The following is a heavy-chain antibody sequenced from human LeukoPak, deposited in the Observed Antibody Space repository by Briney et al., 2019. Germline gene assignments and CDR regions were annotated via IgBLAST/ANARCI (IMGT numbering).Heavy chain of an antibody. Sequence: TGGSLRLSCAASGFTFSSYEMNWVRQAPGKGLEWVSYISSSSIYIYYADSVKGRFTISRDNAKNSLYLQMNSLRGEDTAVYYCARVGSGWSADYWGQGTLVTVSS. CDR2: ISSSSIYI. V-gene: IGHV3-21*05. D-gene: IGHD6-19*01. CDR3: ARVGSGWSADY. J-gene: IGHJ4*02. CDR1: GFTFSSYE.